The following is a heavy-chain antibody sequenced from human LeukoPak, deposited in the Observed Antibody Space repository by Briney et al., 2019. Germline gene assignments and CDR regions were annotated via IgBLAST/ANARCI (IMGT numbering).Heavy chain of an antibody. D-gene: IGHD3-16*01. Sequence: SETLSLTCTVSGGSIRSYYWSWIRQPPGKGLEWIAYIYYSGYTTYSPSLRSRVTISVDTSKNQFSLKLSSVTAADTAVYYCARETSQKGAHYMDVWGKGTTITISS. CDR1: GGSIRSYY. V-gene: IGHV4-59*01. J-gene: IGHJ6*03. CDR3: ARETSQKGAHYMDV. CDR2: IYYSGYT.